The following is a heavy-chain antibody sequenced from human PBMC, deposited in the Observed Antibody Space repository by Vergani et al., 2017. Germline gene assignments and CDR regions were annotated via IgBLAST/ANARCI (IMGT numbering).Heavy chain of an antibody. D-gene: IGHD2-2*01. V-gene: IGHV1-46*01. J-gene: IGHJ6*02. CDR3: AGGVVVVPAAIGPGMDV. CDR1: GYTFTSYY. CDR2: INPSGGST. Sequence: QVQLVQSGAEVKKPGASVKVSCKASGYTFTSYYMHWVRQAPGQGLEWMGIINPSGGSTSYAQKFQGRVTMTRDTSTSTFYMGLSGLRSEDTAVYYCAGGVVVVPAAIGPGMDVWGQGTTATVSS.